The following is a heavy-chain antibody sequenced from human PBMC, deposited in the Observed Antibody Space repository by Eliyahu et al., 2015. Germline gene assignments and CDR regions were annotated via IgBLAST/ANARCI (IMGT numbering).Heavy chain of an antibody. J-gene: IGHJ6*02. V-gene: IGHV3-21*01. Sequence: EVQLVESGGGLVKPGGSLRLSCAASGFTFSXYSMNWVRQAPGKGLEWXSSISSSSSYXYYADSVKGRFTISRDNAKNSLYLQMNSLRAEDTAVYYCARESGSTSSSWEDAYYYYGMDVWGQGTTVTVSS. CDR1: GFTFSXYS. D-gene: IGHD2-2*01. CDR3: ARESGSTSSSWEDAYYYYGMDV. CDR2: ISSSSSYX.